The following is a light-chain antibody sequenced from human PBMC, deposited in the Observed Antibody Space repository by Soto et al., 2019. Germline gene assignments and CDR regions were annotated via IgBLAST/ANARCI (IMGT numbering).Light chain of an antibody. V-gene: IGLV1-40*01. CDR1: SSNIGAGYD. J-gene: IGLJ2*01. CDR3: QSYDSSLSGVV. Sequence: QSVLTQPPSVSGAPGQRVTISCTGSSSNIGAGYDVHWYQQLPGTAPKLLIYGNSNRPSGVPDRFSGSKSGTSASLAITGLQAEDGADYYCQSYDSSLSGVVFGGGTKGTVL. CDR2: GNS.